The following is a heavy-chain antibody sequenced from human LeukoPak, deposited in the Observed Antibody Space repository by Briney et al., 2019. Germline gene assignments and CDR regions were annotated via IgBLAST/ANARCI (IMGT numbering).Heavy chain of an antibody. CDR2: ISGSGGST. CDR3: LRGDRRDY. V-gene: IGHV3-23*01. CDR1: GFTFSSYG. Sequence: PGGTLRLSCAASGFTFSSYGMIWVRQAPGKGLEWVSGISGSGGSTYVADSVKGRFTVSRDNSKNTLYLQMNSLRADDTAVYYCLRGDRRDYWGQGTLVTVSS. J-gene: IGHJ4*02.